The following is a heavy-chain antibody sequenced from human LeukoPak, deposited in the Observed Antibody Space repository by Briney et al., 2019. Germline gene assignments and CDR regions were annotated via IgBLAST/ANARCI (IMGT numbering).Heavy chain of an antibody. J-gene: IGHJ5*02. CDR2: IYYSGST. Sequence: SETLSLTCTISHGSIGFDYWSWIRQPPGKGLEWIGYIYYSGSTIYNPSLKSRVTISVDTSKNQFSLKLSSVTAADTAVYYCARGGYSSLGTWGQGTLVTVSS. CDR1: HGSIGFDY. D-gene: IGHD6-13*01. CDR3: ARGGYSSLGT. V-gene: IGHV4-59*01.